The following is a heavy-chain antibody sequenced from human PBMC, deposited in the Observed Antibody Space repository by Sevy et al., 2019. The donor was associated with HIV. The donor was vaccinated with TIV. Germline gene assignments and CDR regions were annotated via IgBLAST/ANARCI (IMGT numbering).Heavy chain of an antibody. CDR3: AREWCTKPHDY. D-gene: IGHD2-8*01. CDR2: LSFGCGRI. V-gene: IGHV3-23*01. CDR1: GFNFNIYS. Sequence: GGSLRLSCVASGFNFNIYSMSWVRQAPGKRLEWVSTLSFGCGRINHADSVQGRFTMSRDDSKKTVYLEMNSLRPEDTAVYYCAREWCTKPHDYWGQGTLVTVSS. J-gene: IGHJ4*02.